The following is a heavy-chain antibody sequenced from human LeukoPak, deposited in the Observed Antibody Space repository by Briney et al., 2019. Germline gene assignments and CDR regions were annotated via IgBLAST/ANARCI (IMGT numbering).Heavy chain of an antibody. CDR3: ARHGEIAALGWFDP. D-gene: IGHD6-6*01. CDR2: IYYSGST. J-gene: IGHJ5*02. V-gene: IGHV4-61*08. Sequence: SETLSLTCTVSGGSISSGGYYWSWIRHPPGKGLEWIAYIYYSGSTKYNPSLKSRVTISVDTSKNQFSLKLSSVTAADTAVYYCARHGEIAALGWFDPWGQGTLVTVSS. CDR1: GGSISSGGYY.